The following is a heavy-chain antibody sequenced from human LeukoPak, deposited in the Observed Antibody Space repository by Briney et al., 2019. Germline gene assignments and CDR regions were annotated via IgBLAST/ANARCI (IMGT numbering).Heavy chain of an antibody. D-gene: IGHD3-22*01. CDR3: ARGDDSGYYDYFDY. CDR1: GFTFSDYA. Sequence: GGSLRLSCVASGFTFSDYAMNWVRQAPGKGLEWVSTFKTKYNQVYYAESVRGRFTISTDNSNNTVYLQMNSLRAEDTAMYYCARGDDSGYYDYFDYWGQGALVTVSS. J-gene: IGHJ4*02. V-gene: IGHV3-23*05. CDR2: FKTKYNQV.